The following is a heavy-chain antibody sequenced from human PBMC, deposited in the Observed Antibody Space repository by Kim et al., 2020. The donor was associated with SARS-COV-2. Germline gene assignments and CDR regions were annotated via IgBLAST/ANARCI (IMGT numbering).Heavy chain of an antibody. Sequence: SVKVSCKASGGTFSSYAISWVRQAPGQGLEWMGGIIPIFGTANYAQKFQGRVTITADESTSTAYMELSSLRYEDTAVYYCARGLRDIVVVPDAITEPNLGGDYYYYGMDVWGQGTTVTVSS. J-gene: IGHJ6*01. V-gene: IGHV1-69*13. CDR2: IIPIFGTA. D-gene: IGHD2-2*02. CDR3: ARGLRDIVVVPDAITEPNLGGDYYYYGMDV. CDR1: GGTFSSYA.